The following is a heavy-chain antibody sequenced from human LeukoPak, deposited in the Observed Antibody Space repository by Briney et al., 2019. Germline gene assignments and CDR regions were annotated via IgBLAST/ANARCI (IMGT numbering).Heavy chain of an antibody. CDR3: ARGLHCSGGSCYSDYFDY. CDR2: INHSGST. Sequence: PSETPSLTCAVYGGSFSGYYWSWIRQPPGKGLEWIGEINHSGSTNYNPSLKSRVTISVDTSKNQFSLKLSSVTAADTAVYYCARGLHCSGGSCYSDYFDYWGQGTLVTVSS. D-gene: IGHD2-15*01. CDR1: GGSFSGYY. V-gene: IGHV4-34*01. J-gene: IGHJ4*02.